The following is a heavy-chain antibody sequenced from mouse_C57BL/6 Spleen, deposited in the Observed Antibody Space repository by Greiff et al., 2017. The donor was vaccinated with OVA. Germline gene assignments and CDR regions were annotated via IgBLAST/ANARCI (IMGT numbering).Heavy chain of an antibody. CDR1: GYAFTNYL. Sequence: VQLQQSGAELVRPGTSVKVSCKASGYAFTNYLMEWVKQRPGQGLEWIGEISPGSGGINYTETFKGKATLTADKSTSTAYMQLSSLTSEDSAVYFCAREGYDHWYFDVWGTGTTVTVSS. CDR3: AREGYDHWYFDV. V-gene: IGHV1-54*01. CDR2: ISPGSGGI. D-gene: IGHD2-10*02. J-gene: IGHJ1*03.